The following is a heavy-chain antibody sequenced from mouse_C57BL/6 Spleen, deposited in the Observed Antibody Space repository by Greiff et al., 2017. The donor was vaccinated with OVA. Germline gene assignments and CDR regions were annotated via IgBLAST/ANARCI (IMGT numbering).Heavy chain of an antibody. D-gene: IGHD1-1*01. J-gene: IGHJ4*01. Sequence: QVQLQQPGAELVMPGASVKLSCKASGYTFTSYWMHWVKQRPGQGLEWIGEIDPSDSYTNYNQKFKGKSTLTVDKSSSTAYMQLSSLTSEDSAVYYCARATTVVAGAMDYWGQGTSGTVSS. V-gene: IGHV1-69*01. CDR3: ARATTVVAGAMDY. CDR2: IDPSDSYT. CDR1: GYTFTSYW.